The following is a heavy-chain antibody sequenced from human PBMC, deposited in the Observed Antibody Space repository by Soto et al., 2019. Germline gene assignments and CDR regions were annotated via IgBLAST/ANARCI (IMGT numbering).Heavy chain of an antibody. Sequence: QVQLVQSGAEVKKPGSSVKVSCMASGGTFSSYTISWVRQAPGQGLEWMGRIIPILGIANYAQNFQGRVAITADKSTSTAYMELSSLRSEDTAVYFCAAGGHGAFDIWGQGTMVTVSS. CDR1: GGTFSSYT. V-gene: IGHV1-69*02. CDR2: IIPILGIA. J-gene: IGHJ3*02. D-gene: IGHD1-26*01. CDR3: AAGGHGAFDI.